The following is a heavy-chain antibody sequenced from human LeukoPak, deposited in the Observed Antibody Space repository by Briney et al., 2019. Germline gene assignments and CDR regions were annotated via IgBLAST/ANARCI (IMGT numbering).Heavy chain of an antibody. CDR3: ARALVVVTAMGFDY. Sequence: SVKVSCKTSGYTFSNFGISWVRQAPGQGLEWMGRIIPILGIANYAQKFQGRVTITADKSTSTAYMELSSLRSEDTAVYYCARALVVVTAMGFDYWGQGTLVTVSS. CDR2: IIPILGIA. CDR1: GYTFSNFG. V-gene: IGHV1-69*04. J-gene: IGHJ4*02. D-gene: IGHD2-21*02.